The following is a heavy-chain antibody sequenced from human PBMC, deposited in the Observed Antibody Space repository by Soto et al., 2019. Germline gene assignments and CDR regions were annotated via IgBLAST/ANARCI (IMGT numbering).Heavy chain of an antibody. CDR1: GFTFSSYA. Sequence: EVQLLESGGGLVQPGGSLRLSCAASGFTFSSYAMSWVRQAPGKGLEWVSAISGRGGSTYYADSVKGRFTISRDNSKNTRYLRMNSLRAEETAVYYCAKGRRWELFFWGQGTLVTVSS. V-gene: IGHV3-23*01. D-gene: IGHD1-26*01. CDR2: ISGRGGST. CDR3: AKGRRWELFF. J-gene: IGHJ4*02.